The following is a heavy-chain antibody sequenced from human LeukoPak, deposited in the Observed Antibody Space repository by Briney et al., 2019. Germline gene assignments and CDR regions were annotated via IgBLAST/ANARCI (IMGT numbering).Heavy chain of an antibody. D-gene: IGHD6-19*01. V-gene: IGHV1-18*01. CDR1: NYTFTSFG. CDR2: ISAYNGNT. J-gene: IGHJ5*02. Sequence: ASVKVSCKASNYTFTSFGFSWVRQAPGQGLEWMGWISAYNGNTIYAQRLQGRITMTTDTSTRTAFMELRSLRSDDTAMHYCARDNGSGSNWFDPWGQGTLVTVSS. CDR3: ARDNGSGSNWFDP.